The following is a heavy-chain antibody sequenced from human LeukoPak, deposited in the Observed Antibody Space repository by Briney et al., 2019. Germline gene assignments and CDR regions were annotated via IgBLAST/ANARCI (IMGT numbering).Heavy chain of an antibody. J-gene: IGHJ6*03. CDR2: IYHGHSDT. CDR3: ERHDTLFGVLHCYYMDV. CDR1: GYSFTSYW. Sequence: ESLKIPCKGSGYSFTSYWIGWVRQMPGRGLELMGIIYHGHSDTRYSPSFQAQVTISADKSISTACLQWSSLKASNTAMYDWERHDTLFGVLHCYYMDVWGKALPATVSS. V-gene: IGHV5-51*01. D-gene: IGHD3-3*01.